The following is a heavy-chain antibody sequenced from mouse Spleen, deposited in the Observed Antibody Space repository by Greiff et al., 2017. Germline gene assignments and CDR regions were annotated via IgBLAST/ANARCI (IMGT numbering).Heavy chain of an antibody. CDR3: ARGAYYRYDGYAMDY. Sequence: VQLQQSGPELVKPGASVKISCKASGYSFTGYYMNWVKQSPEKSLEWIGEINPSTGGTTYNQKFKAKATLTVDKSSSTAYMQLKSLTSEDSAVYYCARGAYYRYDGYAMDYWGQGTSVTVSS. V-gene: IGHV1-42*01. D-gene: IGHD2-14*01. CDR2: INPSTGGT. J-gene: IGHJ4*01. CDR1: GYSFTGYY.